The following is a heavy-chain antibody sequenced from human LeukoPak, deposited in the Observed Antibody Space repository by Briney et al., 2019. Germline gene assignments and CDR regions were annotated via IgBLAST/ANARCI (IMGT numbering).Heavy chain of an antibody. J-gene: IGHJ4*02. Sequence: GGSLRFSCAASGFTFSSYSMNWVRQAPGKGLEWVSYISTGSSTIYYADSVKGRFTISRDNAKNSLFLQMHSLRAEDTAVYYCARLVRTGRVLSASGYIDYWGQGTLVTVSS. CDR3: ARLVRTGRVLSASGYIDY. CDR2: ISTGSSTI. D-gene: IGHD2-2*01. CDR1: GFTFSSYS. V-gene: IGHV3-48*04.